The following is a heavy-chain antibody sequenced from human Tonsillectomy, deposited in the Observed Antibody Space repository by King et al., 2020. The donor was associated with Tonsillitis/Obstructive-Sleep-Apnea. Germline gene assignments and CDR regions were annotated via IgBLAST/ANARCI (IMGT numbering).Heavy chain of an antibody. CDR2: ISGSGGST. V-gene: IGHV3-23*04. Sequence: VQLVESGGGLVQPGGSLRLSCAASGFTFSSYAMSWVRQAPGKGLEWVSAISGSGGSTYYADSVKGRFTISRDNSKNTLYLQMNSLRAEDTAVYYCAKERNNLKDFWSGYYTRQGNYFDYWGQGTLVTVSS. CDR1: GFTFSSYA. CDR3: AKERNNLKDFWSGYYTRQGNYFDY. D-gene: IGHD3-3*01. J-gene: IGHJ4*02.